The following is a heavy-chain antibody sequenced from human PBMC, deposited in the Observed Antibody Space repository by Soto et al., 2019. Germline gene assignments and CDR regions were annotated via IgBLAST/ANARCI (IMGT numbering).Heavy chain of an antibody. V-gene: IGHV3-30-3*01. Sequence: GGSLRLSCAASGLTIRKYEMHWVRQAPGQGLAWVAVISYDGTITYYADSVKGRFTISRDNSKNTLYLQMNSLRTEDTAVYYCATTRVGPCSSSICFSGIFDGMDVWGQGTTVTVSS. CDR3: ATTRVGPCSSSICFSGIFDGMDV. J-gene: IGHJ6*02. CDR2: ISYDGTIT. D-gene: IGHD2-2*01. CDR1: GLTIRKYE.